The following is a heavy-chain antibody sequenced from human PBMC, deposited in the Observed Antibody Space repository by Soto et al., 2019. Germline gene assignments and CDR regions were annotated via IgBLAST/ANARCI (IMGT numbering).Heavy chain of an antibody. CDR1: GGSISSGGYS. D-gene: IGHD3-3*01. CDR3: ARGSLTIFGVVPSNWFDP. CDR2: IYHSGST. Sequence: PSETLSLTCAVSGGSISSGGYSWSWIRQPPGKGLEWIGYIYHSGSTYYNPSLKSRVTISVDRSKNQFSLKLSSVTAADTAVYYCARGSLTIFGVVPSNWFDPWGQGTLVTVSS. V-gene: IGHV4-30-2*01. J-gene: IGHJ5*02.